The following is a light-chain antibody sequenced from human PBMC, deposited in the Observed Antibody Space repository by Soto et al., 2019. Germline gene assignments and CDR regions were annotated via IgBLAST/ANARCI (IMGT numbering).Light chain of an antibody. CDR3: QQYNNWST. CDR1: QSVSSN. V-gene: IGKV3-15*01. CDR2: GAS. Sequence: ELVMTQSPATLSVSPGERATLSCRASQSVSSNLAWYQQKPGQAPRLLIYGASTRATGIPARFSGSGSGTKFTLTTSILQSEDFAVYYCQQYNNWSTFGQGTKVEIK. J-gene: IGKJ1*01.